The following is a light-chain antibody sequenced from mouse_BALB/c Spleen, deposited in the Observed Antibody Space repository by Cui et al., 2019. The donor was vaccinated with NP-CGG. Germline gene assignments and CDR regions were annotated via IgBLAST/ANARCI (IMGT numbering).Light chain of an antibody. CDR2: STS. Sequence: QIVLTQSPEIMSASLGERVTMTCTASSSVSSSYLHWYQQKPGSSPKRWIYSTSNLASGVPARFSGSGSGTSYSLTISSMEAEDAATYYCHQYHRSPYTFGGGTKLEIK. J-gene: IGKJ2*01. CDR3: HQYHRSPYT. CDR1: SSVSSSY. V-gene: IGKV4-74*01.